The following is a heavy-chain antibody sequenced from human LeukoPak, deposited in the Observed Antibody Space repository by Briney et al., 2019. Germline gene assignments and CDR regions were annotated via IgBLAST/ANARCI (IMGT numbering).Heavy chain of an antibody. CDR1: GGTFSSYA. V-gene: IGHV1-69*04. CDR2: IIPILGIA. CDR3: AKGNPEMATITPVYYYYGMDV. Sequence: ASVKVSCKASGGTFSSYAISWVRQAPGQGLEWMGRIIPILGIANYAQKFQGRVTITADKSTSTAYMELSSLRSEDTAVYYCAKGNPEMATITPVYYYYGMDVWGQGTTVTVSS. D-gene: IGHD5-24*01. J-gene: IGHJ6*02.